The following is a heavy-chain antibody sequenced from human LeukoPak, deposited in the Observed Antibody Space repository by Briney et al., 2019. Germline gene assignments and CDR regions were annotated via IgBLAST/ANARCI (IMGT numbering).Heavy chain of an antibody. J-gene: IGHJ4*02. CDR1: GGTFSSYA. Sequence: SVKVSCKASGGTFSSYAISGVRQAPGQGLEWMGGIIPIFGTANYAQKFQGRVTITADESTSTAYMELSSLRSEDTAVYYCAREQGGYSGYWYWGQGTLVTVSS. V-gene: IGHV1-69*13. CDR3: AREQGGYSGYWY. CDR2: IIPIFGTA. D-gene: IGHD5-12*01.